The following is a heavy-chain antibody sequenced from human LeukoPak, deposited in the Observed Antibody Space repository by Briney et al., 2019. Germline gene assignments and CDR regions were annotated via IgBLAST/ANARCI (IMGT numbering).Heavy chain of an antibody. CDR1: GYTFTSYG. CDR2: ISAYNGNT. V-gene: IGHV1-18*01. Sequence: ASVKVSCKASGYTFTSYGISWVRQAPGQGLEWMGWISAYNGNTNYAQKFQGRVTMTTDTSTSTAYMELRSLRSDDTAVYFCVRSYGLEGDYWGRGTLVTVSS. CDR3: VRSYGLEGDY. J-gene: IGHJ4*02. D-gene: IGHD3-16*01.